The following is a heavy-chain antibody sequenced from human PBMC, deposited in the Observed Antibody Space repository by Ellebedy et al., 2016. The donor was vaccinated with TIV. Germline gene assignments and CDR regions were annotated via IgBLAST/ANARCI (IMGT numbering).Heavy chain of an antibody. CDR3: ARWFGELLYVRWFDP. Sequence: SETLSLTCTVSSGSLSSSSSYWGWIRQPPGKGLEWIGSIYHSGTPYYNPSLKSRVTISVDTSKSQFSLRLTSVTAADTAVYYCARWFGELLYVRWFDPWGQGTLVTVSS. CDR2: IYHSGTP. J-gene: IGHJ5*02. V-gene: IGHV4-39*01. D-gene: IGHD3-10*01. CDR1: SGSLSSSSSY.